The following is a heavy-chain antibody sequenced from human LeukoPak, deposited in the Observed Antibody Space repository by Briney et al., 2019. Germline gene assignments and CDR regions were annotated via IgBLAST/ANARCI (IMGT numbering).Heavy chain of an antibody. V-gene: IGHV6-1*01. CDR2: TYYRSTWYN. CDR3: ARRLTQYDCFDP. J-gene: IGHJ5*02. CDR1: GDSVSSNSVT. Sequence: SQTLSLTCAISGDSVSSNSVTWNWIRQSPSRGLEWLGRTYYRSTWYNDYAVSVRGRITVNPDTSKNQFSLHLNSVTPVDTAVYCCARRLTQYDCFDPWGQGILVTVSS. D-gene: IGHD2-2*01.